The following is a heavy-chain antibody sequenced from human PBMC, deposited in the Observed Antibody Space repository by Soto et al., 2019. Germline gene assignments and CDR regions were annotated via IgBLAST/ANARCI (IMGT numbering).Heavy chain of an antibody. D-gene: IGHD2-2*01. V-gene: IGHV1-2*04. CDR2: INPNSGGT. J-gene: IGHJ6*02. CDR3: ARSRGNIVLVPAAYYYYYGMDV. Sequence: ASVKVSCKASGYTFTGYYVHWVRQAPGQGLEWMGWINPNSGGTNYAQKFQGWVTMTRDTSISTAYTELSRLRSDYTAVYYCARSRGNIVLVPAAYYYYYGMDVWG. CDR1: GYTFTGYY.